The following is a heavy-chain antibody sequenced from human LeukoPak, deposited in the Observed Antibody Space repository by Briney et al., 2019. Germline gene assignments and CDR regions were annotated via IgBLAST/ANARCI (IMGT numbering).Heavy chain of an antibody. D-gene: IGHD1-26*01. CDR1: GGSISSYY. J-gene: IGHJ3*02. Sequence: SETLSLTCTVSGGSISSYYWSWIRQPPGKGLEWIGYIYYSGSTNYNPSLKSRVTISVDTSKNQFSLKLSSVTAADTAVYYCARPLVGATGDAFDIWGQGTMVTVSS. CDR3: ARPLVGATGDAFDI. CDR2: IYYSGST. V-gene: IGHV4-59*08.